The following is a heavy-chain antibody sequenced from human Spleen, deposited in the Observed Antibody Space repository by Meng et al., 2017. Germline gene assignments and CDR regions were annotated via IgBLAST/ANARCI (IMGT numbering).Heavy chain of an antibody. Sequence: QVQLVQSGAEVKKPGASVKVSCKASGYTFTSYGISWVRQAPGQGLEWMGWVSAYNGATNYAQKFQGRVIMTTDTSTSTGHLELRSLRSDDTAVYHCARSHSSSWFYLDFWGQGTLVTVSS. D-gene: IGHD6-13*01. CDR3: ARSHSSSWFYLDF. J-gene: IGHJ4*02. CDR1: GYTFTSYG. V-gene: IGHV1-18*01. CDR2: VSAYNGAT.